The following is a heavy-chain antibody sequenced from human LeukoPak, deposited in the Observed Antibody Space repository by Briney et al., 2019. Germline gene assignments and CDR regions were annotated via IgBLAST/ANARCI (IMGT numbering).Heavy chain of an antibody. D-gene: IGHD7-27*01. CDR1: GGSISGYY. CDR3: ARHWGPNLYYFDY. J-gene: IGHJ4*02. V-gene: IGHV4-59*08. Sequence: PSETLSLTCSVSGGSISGYYWTWIRQPPGKGLEWIGYISYSRTTNYSPSLSSRLTISLDTSRSQFSLWLSSVTAADTAVYYCARHWGPNLYYFDYWGQGILVTVSS. CDR2: ISYSRTT.